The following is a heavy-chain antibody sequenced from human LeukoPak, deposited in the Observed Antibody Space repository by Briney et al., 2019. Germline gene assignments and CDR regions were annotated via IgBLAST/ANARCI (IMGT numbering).Heavy chain of an antibody. D-gene: IGHD2-15*01. Sequence: SETLSLTCAVYGGSLSGYYWSWIRQPPGKGLEWIGEINHSGSTNYNPSLKSRVTISVDTSKNQFSLKLSSVTAADTAVYYCARGRGLLPFDYWGQGTLVTVSS. CDR3: ARGRGLLPFDY. CDR2: INHSGST. CDR1: GGSLSGYY. V-gene: IGHV4-34*01. J-gene: IGHJ4*02.